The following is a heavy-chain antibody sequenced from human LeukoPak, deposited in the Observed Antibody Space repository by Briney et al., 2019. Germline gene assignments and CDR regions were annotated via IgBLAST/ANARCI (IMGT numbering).Heavy chain of an antibody. CDR2: ISYDGSNK. Sequence: GGSLRLSCAASGFTFSSYGMHWVRQAPGKGLEWVAVISYDGSNKYYADSVKGRFTISRDNSKNTQYLQMNSLRAEDTAVYYCAKVTLRYFDWLLSPIDYWGQGTLVTVSS. CDR3: AKVTLRYFDWLLSPIDY. J-gene: IGHJ4*02. V-gene: IGHV3-30*18. CDR1: GFTFSSYG. D-gene: IGHD3-9*01.